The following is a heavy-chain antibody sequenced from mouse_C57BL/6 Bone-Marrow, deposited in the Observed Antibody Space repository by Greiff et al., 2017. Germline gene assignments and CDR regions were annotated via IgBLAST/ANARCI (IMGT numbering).Heavy chain of an antibody. V-gene: IGHV5-4*01. CDR1: GFTFSSYA. J-gene: IGHJ4*01. Sequence: EVQGVESGGGLVKPGGSLKLSCAASGFTFSSYAMSWVRQTPEKRLEWVATISDGGSYTYYPDNVKGRFTISRDNAKNNLYLQMSHLKSEDTAMYYCARPHYYGSRGDYWGQGTSVTVSS. D-gene: IGHD1-1*01. CDR2: ISDGGSYT. CDR3: ARPHYYGSRGDY.